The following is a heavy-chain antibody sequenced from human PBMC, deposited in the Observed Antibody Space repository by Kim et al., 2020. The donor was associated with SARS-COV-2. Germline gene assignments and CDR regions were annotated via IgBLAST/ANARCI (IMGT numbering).Heavy chain of an antibody. D-gene: IGHD3-22*01. J-gene: IGHJ4*02. V-gene: IGHV3-23*01. CDR3: AKDQGGMYYYDSSGYYS. Sequence: VKGRFTISRDNSKSTLYLQMNSLRAEDTAVYYCAKDQGGMYYYDSSGYYSWGQGTLVTVSS.